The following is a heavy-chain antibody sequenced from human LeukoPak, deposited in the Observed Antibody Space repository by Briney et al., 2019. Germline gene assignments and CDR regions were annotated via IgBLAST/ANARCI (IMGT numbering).Heavy chain of an antibody. J-gene: IGHJ4*02. CDR2: ISNSGSIT. CDR3: AKGGSTSGAFDY. CDR1: GFTFSVDY. Sequence: GGSLRLSCAASGFTFSVDYMSWIRRAPGKALEWISYISNSGSITAYADSVKGRFTISRDNAKNSLFLQMNSLRAEDTAVYYCAKGGSTSGAFDYWGQGTLVIVSS. V-gene: IGHV3-11*01. D-gene: IGHD1-26*01.